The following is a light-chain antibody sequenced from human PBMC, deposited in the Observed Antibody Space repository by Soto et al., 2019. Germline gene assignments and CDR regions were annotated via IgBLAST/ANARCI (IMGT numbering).Light chain of an antibody. CDR2: GAS. V-gene: IGKV1-39*01. CDR3: QQSYTTPLT. Sequence: DIQMTQSPSSLSASVGDRVTITCRASQTIDRYLSWYQHKSGRAPRLLIYGASTLQSGVPSRFSGSGSGTEFTLTISGLQPEDVAVYYCQQSYTTPLTFGGGTRVESK. CDR1: QTIDRY. J-gene: IGKJ4*01.